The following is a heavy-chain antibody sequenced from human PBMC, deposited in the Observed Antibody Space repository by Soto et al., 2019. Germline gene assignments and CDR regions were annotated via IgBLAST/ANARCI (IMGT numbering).Heavy chain of an antibody. J-gene: IGHJ6*02. V-gene: IGHV1-2*04. CDR3: ARDVGLGYCSGGSCVPLYYGMDV. D-gene: IGHD2-15*01. CDR2: INPNSGGT. Sequence: ASVKVSCKASGYTFTGYYIHWVRQAPGQGLEWMGWINPNSGGTKYAQKFQGWVTMTRDTSISTAYMELNRLRSDDTAVYYCARDVGLGYCSGGSCVPLYYGMDVWGQGTTVTVSS. CDR1: GYTFTGYY.